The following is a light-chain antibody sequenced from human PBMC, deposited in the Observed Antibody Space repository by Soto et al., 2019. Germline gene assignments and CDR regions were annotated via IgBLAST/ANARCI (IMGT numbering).Light chain of an antibody. Sequence: EIQMTQSPSSLSASVGDRVTITCRASQNINRYLTWYQQKPGTAPTVVIFRASTLQSGAASRFSGSGSGTDFTLTITNLQPEDFATYFCQQTYSTPRTFGQGTKVEI. CDR3: QQTYSTPRT. V-gene: IGKV1-39*01. CDR2: RAS. J-gene: IGKJ1*01. CDR1: QNINRY.